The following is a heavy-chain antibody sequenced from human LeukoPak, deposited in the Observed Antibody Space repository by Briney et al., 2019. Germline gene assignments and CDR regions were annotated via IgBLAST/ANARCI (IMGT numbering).Heavy chain of an antibody. Sequence: SETLSLTCTVSGGSISSYYWSWIRQPPGKGLEWIGYIYYSGSTNYNPSLKSRVTISVDTSKNQFSLKLSSVTAADTAVYYCARAGRYYYDSSGYSGWFDPWGQGTLVTVSS. CDR3: ARAGRYYYDSSGYSGWFDP. D-gene: IGHD3-22*01. J-gene: IGHJ5*02. V-gene: IGHV4-59*01. CDR2: IYYSGST. CDR1: GGSISSYY.